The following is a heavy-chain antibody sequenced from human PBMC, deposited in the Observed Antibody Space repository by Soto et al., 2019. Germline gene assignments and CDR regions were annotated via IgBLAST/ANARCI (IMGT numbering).Heavy chain of an antibody. CDR2: IIPIFGTA. V-gene: IGHV1-69*01. Sequence: QVQLVQSGAEVKKPGSSVKVSCKASGGTFSSYAISWVRQAPGQGLEWMGGIIPIFGTANYAQKFQGRVTITADESTSTAYMELSSLRSEDTAVYYCASPPRVPTHDTAANSQPLSDYYYGMDVWGQGTTVTVSS. J-gene: IGHJ6*02. D-gene: IGHD5-18*01. CDR3: ASPPRVPTHDTAANSQPLSDYYYGMDV. CDR1: GGTFSSYA.